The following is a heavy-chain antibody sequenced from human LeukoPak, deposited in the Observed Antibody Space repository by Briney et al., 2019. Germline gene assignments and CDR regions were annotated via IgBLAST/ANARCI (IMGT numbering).Heavy chain of an antibody. CDR1: GYTFTGYY. CDR3: ARVAIAVADSAFDY. V-gene: IGHV1-2*02. J-gene: IGHJ4*02. CDR2: INPNSGGT. D-gene: IGHD6-19*01. Sequence: GASVKVSCKASGYTFTGYYMHWVRQAPGQGLEWMGWINPNSGGTNYAQKFQGRVTMTRDTSISTAYMELSRLRSDDTAVYYCARVAIAVADSAFDYWGQGTLVTVSS.